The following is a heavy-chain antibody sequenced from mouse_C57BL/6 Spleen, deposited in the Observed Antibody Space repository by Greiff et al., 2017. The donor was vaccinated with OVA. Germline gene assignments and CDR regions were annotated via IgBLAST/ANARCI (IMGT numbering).Heavy chain of an antibody. Sequence: EVKRVESGGGLVKPGGSLKLSCAASGFTFSDYGMHWVRQAPEKGLEWVAYISSGSSTIYYADTVKGRFTISRDNAKNTLFLQMTSLRSEDTAMYYCAREGVGQYYYAMDYWGQGTSVTVSS. J-gene: IGHJ4*01. CDR2: ISSGSSTI. CDR3: AREGVGQYYYAMDY. D-gene: IGHD3-3*01. V-gene: IGHV5-17*01. CDR1: GFTFSDYG.